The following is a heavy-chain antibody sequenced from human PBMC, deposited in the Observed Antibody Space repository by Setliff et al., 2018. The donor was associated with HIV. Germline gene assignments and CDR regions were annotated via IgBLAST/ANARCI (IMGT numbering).Heavy chain of an antibody. D-gene: IGHD3-3*01. V-gene: IGHV4-39*07. J-gene: IGHJ4*02. CDR1: GGSISSSNYY. CDR3: ARANFWSGYYGY. CDR2: IYYSGRT. Sequence: SETLSLTCTVSGGSISSSNYYWGWIRQPPGKGLEWSGSIYYSGRTYYNPSLKSRVTISVDTSKNQFSLKLSSVTAADTAVYYCARANFWSGYYGYWGQGTLVTVSS.